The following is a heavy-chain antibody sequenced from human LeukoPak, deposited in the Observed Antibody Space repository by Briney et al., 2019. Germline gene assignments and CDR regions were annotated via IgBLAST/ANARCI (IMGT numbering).Heavy chain of an antibody. D-gene: IGHD2-2*01. J-gene: IGHJ5*02. CDR1: GYTFTSYD. V-gene: IGHV1-8*01. CDR3: ARGLYCSSTSCQFDP. CDR2: MNPNSGNT. Sequence: GASVKVSCKASGYTFTSYDINWVRQATGQGLEWMGWMNPNSGNTGYAQKFQGRVTMTRNTSISTAYMELSSLRSEDTAVYYCARGLYCSSTSCQFDPWGQETLVTVSS.